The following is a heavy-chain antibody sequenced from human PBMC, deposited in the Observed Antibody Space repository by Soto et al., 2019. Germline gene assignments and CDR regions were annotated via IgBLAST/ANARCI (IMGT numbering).Heavy chain of an antibody. D-gene: IGHD6-13*01. V-gene: IGHV3-30*18. J-gene: IGHJ6*02. CDR3: AKDVVQQPPHYYYGMDV. CDR1: GFTFSSYA. CDR2: ISYDEDGT. Sequence: GGSLRLSCAASGFTFSSYAMYWVRQAPGKGLEWVATISYDEDGTYYADSLKGRFTISRDNSKNTLYLQMNSLRVEDTAVYYCAKDVVQQPPHYYYGMDVWGRGTTVTVSS.